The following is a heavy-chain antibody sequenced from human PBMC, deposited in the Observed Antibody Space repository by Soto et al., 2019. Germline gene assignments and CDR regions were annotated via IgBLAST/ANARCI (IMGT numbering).Heavy chain of an antibody. Sequence: PGGSLRLSCAASGFTFSSYAMHWVRQAPGKGLEWVAVISYDGSNKYYADSVKGRFTISRDNSKNTLYLQMNSLRAEDTAVYYCARVGVDTAMVSEFDPWGQGTLVTVSS. CDR1: GFTFSSYA. V-gene: IGHV3-30-3*01. CDR2: ISYDGSNK. D-gene: IGHD5-18*01. J-gene: IGHJ5*02. CDR3: ARVGVDTAMVSEFDP.